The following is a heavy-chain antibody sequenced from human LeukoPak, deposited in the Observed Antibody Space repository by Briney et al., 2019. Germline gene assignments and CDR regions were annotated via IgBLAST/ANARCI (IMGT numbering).Heavy chain of an antibody. CDR1: GFTFSSNW. J-gene: IGHJ4*02. CDR2: IKQDGSEK. V-gene: IGHV3-7*01. Sequence: PGGSLRLSCAACGFTFSSNWMSWVRQAPGKGLEWVANIKQDGSEKYYVDSVKGRFTISRDNAKNSLYLQMNSLRAEDTAVYYCARGPSYYDFWSGYSLAYWGQGTLVTVYS. D-gene: IGHD3-3*01. CDR3: ARGPSYYDFWSGYSLAY.